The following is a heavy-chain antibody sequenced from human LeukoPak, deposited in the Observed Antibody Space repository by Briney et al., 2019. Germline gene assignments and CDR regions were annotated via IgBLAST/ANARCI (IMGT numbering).Heavy chain of an antibody. CDR1: GYTFTGYY. CDR2: INPNSGDT. CDR3: GRVSTSGYRDWLDP. Sequence: ASVKVSCKASGYTFTGYYLHWVRQAPGQGLEWMGWINPNSGDTNYAEKFQGRVTMTRDTSITTAYMELSKLRSDDTAVYYCGRVSTSGYRDWLDPWGQGTLVTVSS. J-gene: IGHJ5*02. V-gene: IGHV1-2*02. D-gene: IGHD3-9*01.